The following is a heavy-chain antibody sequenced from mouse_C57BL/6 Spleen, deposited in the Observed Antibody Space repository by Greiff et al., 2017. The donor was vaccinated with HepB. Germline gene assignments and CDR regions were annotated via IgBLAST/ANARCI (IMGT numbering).Heavy chain of an antibody. CDR3: ARRDYGSSYYYAMDY. V-gene: IGHV5-17*01. CDR1: GFTFSDYG. J-gene: IGHJ4*01. Sequence: EVQGVESGGGLVKPGGSLKLSCAASGFTFSDYGMHWVRQAPEKGLEWVAYISSGSSTIYYADTVKGRFTNSRDNAKNTLFLQMTSLRSEDTAMYYCARRDYGSSYYYAMDYWGQRTSVTVSS. D-gene: IGHD1-1*01. CDR2: ISSGSSTI.